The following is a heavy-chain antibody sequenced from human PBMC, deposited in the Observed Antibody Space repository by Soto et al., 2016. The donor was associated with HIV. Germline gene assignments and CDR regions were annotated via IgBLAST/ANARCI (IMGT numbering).Heavy chain of an antibody. Sequence: QVQLVQSGAEVKKPGASVKVSCKASGYTFISYDINWVRQATGQGLEWMGWMNPNSGNTGYAQKFQGRVTMTRNTSISTAYMELSSLTSEDTAVYYCAGWGLNYYVHGFDPLGPGNPGHRLL. D-gene: IGHD3-10*02. J-gene: IGHJ5*02. CDR3: AGWGLNYYVHGFDP. CDR2: MNPNSGNT. V-gene: IGHV1-8*02. CDR1: GYTFISYD.